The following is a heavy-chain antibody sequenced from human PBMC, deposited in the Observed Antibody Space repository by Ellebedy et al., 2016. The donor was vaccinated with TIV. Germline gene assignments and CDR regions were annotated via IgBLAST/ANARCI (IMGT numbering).Heavy chain of an antibody. CDR3: ATPVVTPGGEDY. J-gene: IGHJ4*02. V-gene: IGHV1-69*05. D-gene: IGHD4-23*01. Sequence: ASVKVSCKASGGTFSSYAISWVRQAPGQGLEWMGGIIPIFGTANYAQKLQGRVTMTTDTSTSTAYMELRSLRSDDTAVYYCATPVVTPGGEDYWGQGTLVTVSS. CDR1: GGTFSSYA. CDR2: IIPIFGTA.